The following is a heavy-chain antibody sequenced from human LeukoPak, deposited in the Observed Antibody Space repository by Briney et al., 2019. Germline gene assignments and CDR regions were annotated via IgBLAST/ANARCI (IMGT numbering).Heavy chain of an antibody. J-gene: IGHJ6*02. CDR1: GFTFSSYG. D-gene: IGHD6-25*01. V-gene: IGHV3-30*18. CDR3: AKTSRGRWVDWGMDV. CDR2: ISYDGGTE. Sequence: GGSLRLSCAASGFTFSSYGMHWVRQAPGKGLEWVAVISYDGGTEYYADSVKGRFTISRDKSKNTLYLQMNSLTTEDTAVYYCAKTSRGRWVDWGMDVWGQGTTVTVSS.